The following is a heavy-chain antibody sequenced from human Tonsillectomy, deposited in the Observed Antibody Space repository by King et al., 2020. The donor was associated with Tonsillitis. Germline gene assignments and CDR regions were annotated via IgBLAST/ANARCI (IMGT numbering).Heavy chain of an antibody. CDR2: IKQGGSEK. Sequence: VQLVQSGGGLVQPGGSLRLSCAASKFTFSSYWMSWVRQTPGKGVEWVTNIKQGGSEKYYVESVEGRLTISRDNAKNSLYLQMNSLGAEDTAVYYCARERYSRSWQHRDFDYWGQGTLVTVSS. CDR3: ARERYSRSWQHRDFDY. J-gene: IGHJ4*02. V-gene: IGHV3-7*03. CDR1: KFTFSSYW. D-gene: IGHD6-13*01.